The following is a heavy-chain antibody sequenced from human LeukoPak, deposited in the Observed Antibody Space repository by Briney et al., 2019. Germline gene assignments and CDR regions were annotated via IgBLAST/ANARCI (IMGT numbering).Heavy chain of an antibody. Sequence: SETLSLTCAVYGGSFSGYYWSWIRQPPGKGLEWIAEINHSGNTKYNPSLKSRVTISVDTSKNQFSLKLNSVTAADTAVYYCASRGGYRFRFTDYYYYYMDVWGNGTTVTVSS. CDR2: INHSGNT. CDR3: ASRGGYRFRFTDYYYYYMDV. CDR1: GGSFSGYY. D-gene: IGHD5-12*01. V-gene: IGHV4-34*01. J-gene: IGHJ6*03.